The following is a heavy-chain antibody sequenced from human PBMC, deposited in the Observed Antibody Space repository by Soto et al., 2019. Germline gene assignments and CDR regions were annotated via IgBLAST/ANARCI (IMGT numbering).Heavy chain of an antibody. V-gene: IGHV4-59*01. CDR3: ARGQSGYYYYYGMDV. J-gene: IGHJ6*02. CDR2: IYYSGST. CDR1: GGSISSYY. D-gene: IGHD1-26*01. Sequence: SETLSLTCTVSGGSISSYYWSWIRQPPGKGLEWIGYIYYSGSTNYNPSLKSRVTISVDTSKNQFSLKLSSVTAADTAVYYCARGQSGYYYYYGMDVWGQGTTVTASS.